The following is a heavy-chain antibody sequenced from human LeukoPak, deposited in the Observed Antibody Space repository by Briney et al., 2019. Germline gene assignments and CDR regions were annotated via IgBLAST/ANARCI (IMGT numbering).Heavy chain of an antibody. CDR1: GFTFSSYA. CDR2: ISYDGSNK. Sequence: GGSLRLSCAASGFTFSSYAMHWVRQAPGKGLEWVAVISYDGSNKYYADSVKGRFTISRDNSKNTLYLQMNSLRAEDAAVYYCARAPIVGALDYWGQGTLVTVSS. CDR3: ARAPIVGALDY. D-gene: IGHD1-26*01. V-gene: IGHV3-30-3*01. J-gene: IGHJ4*02.